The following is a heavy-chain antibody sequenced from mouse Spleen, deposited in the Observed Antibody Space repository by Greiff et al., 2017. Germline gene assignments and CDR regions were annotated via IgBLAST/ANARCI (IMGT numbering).Heavy chain of an antibody. CDR2: ISYDGSN. V-gene: IGHV3-6*01. J-gene: IGHJ3*01. Sequence: EVQLQESGPGLVKPSQSLSLTCSVTGYSITSGYYWNWIRQFPGNKLEWMGYISYDGSNNYNPSLKNRISITRDTSKNQFFLKLNSVTTEDTATYYCARAGDYDGGFAYWGQGTLVTVSA. D-gene: IGHD2-4*01. CDR1: GYSITSGYY. CDR3: ARAGDYDGGFAY.